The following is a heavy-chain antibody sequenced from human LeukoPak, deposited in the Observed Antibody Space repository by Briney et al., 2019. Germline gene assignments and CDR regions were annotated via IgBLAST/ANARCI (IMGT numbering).Heavy chain of an antibody. D-gene: IGHD2-21*02. CDR2: SYTSGST. CDR1: GGSISSGSYY. V-gene: IGHV4-61*02. CDR3: ARDLCRDGYCGGDQVGAAFDI. J-gene: IGHJ3*02. Sequence: SETLSVTCTVSGGSISSGSYYWSWIRQPAGKGLEWIGRSYTSGSTNYNPSLKSRVTISVDTSKNQFSLKLSSVTAADTAVYYCARDLCRDGYCGGDQVGAAFDIWGQGTMVTVSS.